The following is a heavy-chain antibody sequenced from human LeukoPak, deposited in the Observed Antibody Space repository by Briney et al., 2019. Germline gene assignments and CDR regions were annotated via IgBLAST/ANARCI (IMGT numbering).Heavy chain of an antibody. J-gene: IGHJ4*02. CDR2: IDTSGST. D-gene: IGHD3-16*01. CDR1: GGSISSGSYY. CDR3: ARQGAFNY. Sequence: PSQTLSLTCTVSGGSISSGSYYWSWIRQPAGKGLEWIGRIDTSGSTNYNPPLKSRVNISVETSKNQFSLKLSSVTAADTAVYYCARQGAFNYWGQGTLVTVSS. V-gene: IGHV4-61*02.